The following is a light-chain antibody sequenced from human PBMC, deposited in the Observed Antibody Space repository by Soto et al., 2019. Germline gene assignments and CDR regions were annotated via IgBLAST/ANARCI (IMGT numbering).Light chain of an antibody. CDR1: ESVNDY. J-gene: IGKJ4*01. Sequence: EVVLTQSPATLSLSPGERATLFCRANESVNDYLAWYQQRPGQAPRLLIFDASNRAPGIPARFSASGSRRDFTLTISSLEPEDFAVYYCQQYGTSLFTFGGGTRVEIK. V-gene: IGKV3-11*02. CDR3: QQYGTSLFT. CDR2: DAS.